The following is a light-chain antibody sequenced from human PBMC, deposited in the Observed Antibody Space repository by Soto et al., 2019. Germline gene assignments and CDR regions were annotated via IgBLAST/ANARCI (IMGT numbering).Light chain of an antibody. CDR1: SPNIGAGYG. CDR2: ANN. V-gene: IGLV1-40*01. CDR3: QSYDDSLSGWV. Sequence: QSVLTQPPSVSGAPGQRVTISCTGSSPNIGAGYGVHWYQRLPGTAPKLLIDANNNRPSGVPDRFSGSKSGTSASLAITGLQAEDEADYHCQSYDDSLSGWVFGGGTQLTVL. J-gene: IGLJ3*02.